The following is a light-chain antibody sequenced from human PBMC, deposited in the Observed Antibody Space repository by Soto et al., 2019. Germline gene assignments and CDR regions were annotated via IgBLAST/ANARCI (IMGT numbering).Light chain of an antibody. CDR3: PQYDNLPPFT. CDR1: QDISNY. CDR2: DAS. V-gene: IGKV1-33*01. Sequence: DIQMTQSPSSLSASVGDRVTITCQASQDISNYLNWYQQKPGKAPKLLIYDASNLETGVPSRFSGSGSVTDFTFTISSLPPEDIATYYCPQYDNLPPFTFGPGTKVDIK. J-gene: IGKJ3*01.